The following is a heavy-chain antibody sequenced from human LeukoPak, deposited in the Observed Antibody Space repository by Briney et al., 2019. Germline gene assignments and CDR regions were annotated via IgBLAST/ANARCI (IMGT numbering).Heavy chain of an antibody. CDR3: AKGGEDYGDYARWDY. D-gene: IGHD4-17*01. Sequence: GGSLRLSCAASGFTFSNSWMTWVRQAPGKGVEWVSAINGDTTHYAGSVKGRFTISRDNSKNTLYLQMNSLRAEDTAVYYCAKGGEDYGDYARWDYWGQGTLVTVSS. V-gene: IGHV3-23*01. J-gene: IGHJ4*02. CDR2: INGDTT. CDR1: GFTFSNSW.